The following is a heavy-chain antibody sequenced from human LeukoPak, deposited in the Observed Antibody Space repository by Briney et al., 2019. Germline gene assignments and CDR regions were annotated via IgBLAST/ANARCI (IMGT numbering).Heavy chain of an antibody. V-gene: IGHV4-59*01. J-gene: IGHJ4*02. Sequence: SETLSLTCTASGGSISSYYWSWIRQPPGKGLEWIGYIYYSGSTNYNPSLKSRVTISVDTSKNQLSLKLSSVTAADTAVYYCARAGGYYGYFDYWGQGTLVTVSS. CDR2: IYYSGST. D-gene: IGHD3-3*01. CDR3: ARAGGYYGYFDY. CDR1: GGSISSYY.